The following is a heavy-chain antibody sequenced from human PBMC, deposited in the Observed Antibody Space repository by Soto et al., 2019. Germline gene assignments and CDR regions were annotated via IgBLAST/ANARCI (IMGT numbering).Heavy chain of an antibody. CDR2: IIPIFGTA. D-gene: IGHD2-15*01. CDR1: GGTFSSYA. Sequence: QVQLVQSGAEVKKPGSSVKVSCKASGGTFSSYAISWVRQAPGQGLEWMGGIIPIFGTANYAQKFQGRVTITADESTSTAYMELSSLRSEDTAVYYCASAGVVVVVAGTTYKYNWFDPWGQGTLVTVSS. V-gene: IGHV1-69*01. J-gene: IGHJ5*02. CDR3: ASAGVVVVVAGTTYKYNWFDP.